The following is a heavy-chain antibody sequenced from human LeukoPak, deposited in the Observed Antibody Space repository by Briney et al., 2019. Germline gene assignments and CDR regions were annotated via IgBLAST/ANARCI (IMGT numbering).Heavy chain of an antibody. V-gene: IGHV3-7*01. CDR3: ASEGGSGWYWYFDL. CDR1: GFTFSNYW. J-gene: IGHJ2*01. D-gene: IGHD6-19*01. CDR2: IKEDGSEK. Sequence: GGSLRLSCAASGFTFSNYWMSWVRQAPGKGLEWVANIKEDGSEKHYVDSVKGRFTISRDNAKNSLYLQMNSLRDEDTAVYYCASEGGSGWYWYFDLWGRGTLVTVSS.